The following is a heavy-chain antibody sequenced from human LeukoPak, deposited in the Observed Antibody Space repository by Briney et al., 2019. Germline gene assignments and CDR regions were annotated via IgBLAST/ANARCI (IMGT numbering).Heavy chain of an antibody. J-gene: IGHJ6*02. D-gene: IGHD2-2*02. CDR3: ARGYCSSTSCYTADYYYYGMDV. CDR2: IIPIFGTA. V-gene: IGHV1-69*13. Sequence: SVKVSCKASGYTFTGYYMHWVRQAPGQGLEWMGGIIPIFGTANYAQKFQGRVTITADESTSTAYMELSSLRSEDTAVYYCARGYCSSTSCYTADYYYYGMDVWGQGTTVTVSS. CDR1: GYTFTGYY.